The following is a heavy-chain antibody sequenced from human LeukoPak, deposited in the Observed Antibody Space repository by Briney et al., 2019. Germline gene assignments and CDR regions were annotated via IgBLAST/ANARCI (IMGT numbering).Heavy chain of an antibody. D-gene: IGHD2-15*01. CDR1: GFTFSDHY. CDR2: ISSSGANI. J-gene: IGHJ4*02. Sequence: PGGSLRLSCAASGFTFSDHYMTWVRQAPGKGLEWVSYISSSGANIFYGDFVEGRFTISRDNGRSSLSLQMDSLRAEDTAVYYCARAFKRSKIGVVVAATAGPLDSWGQGTLVTVSS. CDR3: ARAFKRSKIGVVVAATAGPLDS. V-gene: IGHV3-11*01.